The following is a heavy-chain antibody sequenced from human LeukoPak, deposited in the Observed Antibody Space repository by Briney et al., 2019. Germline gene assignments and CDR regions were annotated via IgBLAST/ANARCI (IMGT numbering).Heavy chain of an antibody. D-gene: IGHD4-23*01. J-gene: IGHJ4*02. CDR3: ARAYGGNSDFYY. CDR2: INPSGGST. CDR1: GYTFTDYY. Sequence: GASVKVSCKVSGYTFTDYYMHWVQQAPGQGLEWMGIINPSGGSTSYAQKFQGRVTMTRDTSTSTVYMELSSLRSEDTAVYYCARAYGGNSDFYYWGQGTLVTVSS. V-gene: IGHV1-46*03.